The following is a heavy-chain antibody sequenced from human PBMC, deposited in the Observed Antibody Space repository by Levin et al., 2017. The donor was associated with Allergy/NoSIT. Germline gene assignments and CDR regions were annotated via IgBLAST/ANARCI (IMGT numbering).Heavy chain of an antibody. J-gene: IGHJ4*02. CDR3: ARNHAWYGAGYFDY. V-gene: IGHV3-66*02. CDR1: GFTVSSNY. Sequence: GESLKISCAASGFTVSSNYMSWVRQAPGKGLEWVSVIYSGGDTYYADSVMGRFTISRDNSKNTLYLQTNSLRAEDTAVYYCARNHAWYGAGYFDYWGQGTLVSVSS. CDR2: IYSGGDT. D-gene: IGHD3-10*01.